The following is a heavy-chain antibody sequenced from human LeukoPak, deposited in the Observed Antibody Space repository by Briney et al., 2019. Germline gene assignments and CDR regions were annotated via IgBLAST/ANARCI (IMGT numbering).Heavy chain of an antibody. V-gene: IGHV3-21*01. CDR2: ITSSSIHT. CDR3: AELSITMIGGV. D-gene: IGHD3-10*02. Sequence: PGGSLRLSCAASGFTFITYNMNWVRQAPGKGLEWVSSITSSSIHTFYADSVKGRFTISRDNAKNSLYLQMNSLRAEDTAVYYCAELSITMIGGVWGKGTTVTISS. J-gene: IGHJ6*04. CDR1: GFTFITYN.